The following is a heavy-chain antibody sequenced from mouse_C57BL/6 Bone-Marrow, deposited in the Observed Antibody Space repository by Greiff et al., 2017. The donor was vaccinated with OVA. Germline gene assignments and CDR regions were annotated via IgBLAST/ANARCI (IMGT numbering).Heavy chain of an antibody. V-gene: IGHV5-16*01. J-gene: IGHJ2*01. CDR2: INYDGSST. CDR1: GFTFSDYY. CDR3: AREGLYGSSFDY. D-gene: IGHD1-1*01. Sequence: EVQLVESEGGLVQPGSSMKLSCTASGFTFSDYYMAWVRQVPEKGLEWVANINYDGSSTYYLDSLKSRFIISRDNAKNILYLQMSSLKSEDTATYYCAREGLYGSSFDYWGQGTTLTVSS.